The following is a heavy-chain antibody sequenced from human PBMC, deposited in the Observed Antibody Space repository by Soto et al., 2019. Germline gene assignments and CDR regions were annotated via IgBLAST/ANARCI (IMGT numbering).Heavy chain of an antibody. D-gene: IGHD3-22*01. CDR1: GFTFSKYG. CDR3: AEGGYYYDSSGYYPLAY. CDR2: ISYDGRNK. Sequence: QSGGSLRLSCAASGFTFSKYGMHWVRQAPGKGLEWVAVISYDGRNKYYADSVKGRFTISRDNSKNTLSLQMNSLKAEDTAVYYCAEGGYYYDSSGYYPLAYWGQGTLVTVSS. J-gene: IGHJ4*02. V-gene: IGHV3-30*03.